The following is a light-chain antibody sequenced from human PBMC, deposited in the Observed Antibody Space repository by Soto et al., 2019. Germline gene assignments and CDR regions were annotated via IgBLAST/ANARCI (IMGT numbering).Light chain of an antibody. CDR1: QSIRSY. CDR3: QQSYFTPPT. V-gene: IGKV1-39*01. CDR2: AAS. Sequence: DIHMTQSPSSLSASVGDRVTITCRASQSIRSYVNWYQQKSGQAPKLLIYAASSLRSGVPSRFSGTGSGTDFTLTIISLQPADFASYHCQQSYFTPPTFGQGTKLEIK. J-gene: IGKJ2*01.